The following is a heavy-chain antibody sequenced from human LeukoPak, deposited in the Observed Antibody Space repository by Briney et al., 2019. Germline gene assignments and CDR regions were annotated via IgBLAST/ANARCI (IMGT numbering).Heavy chain of an antibody. CDR1: GYTFTDYY. D-gene: IGHD1-14*01. J-gene: IGHJ4*02. Sequence: ASVKVSCKASGYTFTDYYIHWVRQAPGQGLEWMGWINPNSGDTNYAQKFQGRVTMTRDTSISTAYMEVSRLRTDDTAVYYCARGEHHSFPYFFNYWGQGTQVTASS. CDR2: INPNSGDT. CDR3: ARGEHHSFPYFFNY. V-gene: IGHV1-2*02.